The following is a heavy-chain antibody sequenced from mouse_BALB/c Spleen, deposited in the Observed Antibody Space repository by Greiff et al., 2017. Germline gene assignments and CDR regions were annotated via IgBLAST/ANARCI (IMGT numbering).Heavy chain of an antibody. J-gene: IGHJ4*01. D-gene: IGHD4-1*01. CDR2: IWRGGST. V-gene: IGHV2-5-1*01. CDR3: AKNRLGQDAMDY. CDR1: GFSLTSYG. Sequence: VHLVESGPSLVQPSQSLSITCTVSGFSLTSYGVHWVRQSPGKGLEWLGVIWRGGSTDYNAAFMSRLSITKDNSKSQVFFKMNSLQADDTAIYYCAKNRLGQDAMDYWGQGTSVTVSS.